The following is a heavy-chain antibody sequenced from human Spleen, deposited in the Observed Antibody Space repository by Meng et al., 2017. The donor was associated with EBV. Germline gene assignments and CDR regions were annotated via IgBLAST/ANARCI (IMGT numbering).Heavy chain of an antibody. CDR1: GFPFDAYT. D-gene: IGHD2-2*01. CDR3: AVTTDSSSYYRFDS. J-gene: IGHJ4*02. V-gene: IGHV3-43*01. CDR2: ITWDGGST. Sequence: EGKLVESGGGVVQPGGSLGLSCAASGFPFDAYTMHWVRQRPGKGLEWISLITWDGGSTFYADSVEGRFTVSRDNSKASLYLEMNSLSTEDTAFFYCAVTTDSSSYYRFDSWGQGTLVTVSS.